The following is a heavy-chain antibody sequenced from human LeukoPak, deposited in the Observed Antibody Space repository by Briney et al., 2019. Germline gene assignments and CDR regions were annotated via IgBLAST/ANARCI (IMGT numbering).Heavy chain of an antibody. CDR1: VRTFTIAA. V-gene: IGHV1-69*01. Sequence: SVSVSCTATVRTFTIAAISWVRQAPGQGLDWMGGIISLFGTASYDMKFQGRVTITAHESTSTAYLEISSLRSEDTAVYYFARPQSGLRLLSLTEWGQGTLVTVCS. CDR2: IISLFGTA. CDR3: ARPQSGLRLLSLTE. D-gene: IGHD3-3*01. J-gene: IGHJ4*02.